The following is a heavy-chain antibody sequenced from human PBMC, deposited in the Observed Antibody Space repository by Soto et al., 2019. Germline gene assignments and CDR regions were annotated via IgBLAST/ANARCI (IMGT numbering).Heavy chain of an antibody. CDR3: ARDPLVVRLDS. Sequence: SLRLSCAASGFTFRSYVMSWVRQAPGKGLDWVSGISGSGDNTYYADSVKGRFTISRDNSKNTLYLQMNSLRAEDTAVYYCARDPLVVRLDSWGQGTLVTVSS. CDR2: ISGSGDNT. V-gene: IGHV3-23*01. CDR1: GFTFRSYV. D-gene: IGHD5-12*01. J-gene: IGHJ4*02.